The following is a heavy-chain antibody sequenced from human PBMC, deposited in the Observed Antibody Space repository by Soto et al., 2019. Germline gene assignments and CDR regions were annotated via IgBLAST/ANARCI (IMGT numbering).Heavy chain of an antibody. V-gene: IGHV3-53*01. CDR1: GFTLSSYA. D-gene: IGHD3-22*01. J-gene: IGHJ4*02. CDR3: ARAPGSSGYSDYFDY. CDR2: IYSGGST. Sequence: PGGSLRLSCAASGFTLSSYAMSWVRQAPGQGLEWVLVIYSGGSTYYADSVKGRFTISRDNSKNTLYLQMNSLRAEDTAVYYCARAPGSSGYSDYFDYWGQGTLVTVSS.